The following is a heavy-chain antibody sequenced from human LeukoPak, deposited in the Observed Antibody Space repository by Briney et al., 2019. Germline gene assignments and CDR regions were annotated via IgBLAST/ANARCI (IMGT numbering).Heavy chain of an antibody. J-gene: IGHJ5*02. CDR2: ISYSGTT. Sequence: SETLSLTCTVSGGSVSRGGYYWSWIRQLPGKGLEWIGYISYSGTTYYNPSLKSRVTISVDTSKNQFSLNLNSVTAADTAVYYCARVGPNYDSSAWGQGTLVTVSS. CDR3: ARVGPNYDSSA. CDR1: GGSVSRGGYY. D-gene: IGHD3-22*01. V-gene: IGHV4-31*03.